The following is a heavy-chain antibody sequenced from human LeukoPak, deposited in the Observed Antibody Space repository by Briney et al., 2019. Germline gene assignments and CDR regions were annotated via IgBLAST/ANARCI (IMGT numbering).Heavy chain of an antibody. CDR1: GGSISSGSYY. V-gene: IGHV4-61*02. CDR3: ARYRYGGTFDP. D-gene: IGHD4-23*01. CDR2: IYTSGST. J-gene: IGHJ5*02. Sequence: PSQTLSLTCTVSGGSISSGSYYWSWIRQPAGKGLEWIGRIYTSGSTNYNPSLKSRVTISVDTSKNQFSLKLSSVTAADTAVYYCARYRYGGTFDPWGQGTLVTVSS.